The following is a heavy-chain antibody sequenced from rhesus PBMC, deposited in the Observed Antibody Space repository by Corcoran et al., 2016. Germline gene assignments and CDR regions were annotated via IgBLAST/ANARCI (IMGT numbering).Heavy chain of an antibody. CDR3: ASHNWNYGDYFDY. D-gene: IGHD1-26*01. Sequence: QLQLQESGPGLVKPSETLSLTCAVSGGSISSNYWSWIRQPPGRGLDWIGRIFGSGGSTDYNPSLKSRVTISTDTSKNQFSMKLSSGTAADTAVYYCASHNWNYGDYFDYWGQGVLVTVSS. J-gene: IGHJ4*01. CDR1: GGSISSNY. CDR2: IFGSGGST. V-gene: IGHV4-173*01.